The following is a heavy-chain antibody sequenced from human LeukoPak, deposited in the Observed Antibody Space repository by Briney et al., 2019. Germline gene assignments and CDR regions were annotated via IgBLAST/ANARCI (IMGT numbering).Heavy chain of an antibody. CDR2: IGTAGDI. Sequence: GGSLRLSCAASGFTFSGYDMHWVRQATGKGLEWVSGIGTAGDIYYPGSVEGRFTISRDNAKNSLYLQMISLRAEDMAVYYCARDLWGTTVTTDYFDSWGQGTLVTVSS. CDR3: ARDLWGTTVTTDYFDS. J-gene: IGHJ4*02. CDR1: GFTFSGYD. D-gene: IGHD4-17*01. V-gene: IGHV3-13*01.